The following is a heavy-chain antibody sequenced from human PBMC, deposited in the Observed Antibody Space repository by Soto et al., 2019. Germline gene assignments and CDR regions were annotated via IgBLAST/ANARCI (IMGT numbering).Heavy chain of an antibody. CDR2: MNPNSGNT. CDR3: ARGSTVGYYYYMDV. V-gene: IGHV1-8*01. CDR1: GYTFTSYD. J-gene: IGHJ6*03. Sequence: ASVTVSCKASGYTFTSYDINWVRQATGQGLEWMGWMNPNSGNTGYAQKFQGRVTMTRNTSISTAYMELSSLRSEDTAVYYCARGSTVGYYYYMDVWGKGTTVTVSS. D-gene: IGHD4-17*01.